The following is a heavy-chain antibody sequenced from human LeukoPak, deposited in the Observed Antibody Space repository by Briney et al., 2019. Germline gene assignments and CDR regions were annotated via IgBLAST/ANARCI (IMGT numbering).Heavy chain of an antibody. J-gene: IGHJ4*02. V-gene: IGHV3-33*08. CDR1: GFTFSSYA. CDR2: IWYDGSNK. D-gene: IGHD1-26*01. CDR3: ARDLVVGATMYPDY. Sequence: GRSLRLSCAASGFTFSSYAMHWVRQAPGKGLEWVAVIWYDGSNKYYADSVKGRFTISRDNSKNTLYLQMNSLRAEDTAVYYCARDLVVGATMYPDYWGQGTLVTVSS.